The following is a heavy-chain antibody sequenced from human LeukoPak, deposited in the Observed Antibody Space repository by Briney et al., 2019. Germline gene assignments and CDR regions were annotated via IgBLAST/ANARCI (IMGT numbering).Heavy chain of an antibody. Sequence: GASVKVSCKASGYTFTGYYMHWVRQAPRQGLEWRGWINPNSGGTNYAQKLQVRVTMTRDTSISTAYMELSRLRSDDTAVYYCARGGGERDAFDIWGQGTMVTVSS. CDR2: INPNSGGT. CDR3: ARGGGERDAFDI. V-gene: IGHV1-2*02. CDR1: GYTFTGYY. J-gene: IGHJ3*02. D-gene: IGHD3-10*01.